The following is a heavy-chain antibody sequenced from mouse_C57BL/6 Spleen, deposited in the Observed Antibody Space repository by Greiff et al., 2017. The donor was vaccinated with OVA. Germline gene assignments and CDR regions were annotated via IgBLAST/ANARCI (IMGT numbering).Heavy chain of an antibody. Sequence: EVMLVESGGGLVKPGGSLKLSCAASGFTFSDYGMHWVRQAPEKGLEWVAYISSGSSTIYYADTVKGRFTISRDNAKNTLFLQMTSLRSEDTAMYYCANYGNYEGFAYWGQGTLVTVSA. CDR2: ISSGSSTI. D-gene: IGHD2-1*01. CDR3: ANYGNYEGFAY. V-gene: IGHV5-17*01. CDR1: GFTFSDYG. J-gene: IGHJ3*01.